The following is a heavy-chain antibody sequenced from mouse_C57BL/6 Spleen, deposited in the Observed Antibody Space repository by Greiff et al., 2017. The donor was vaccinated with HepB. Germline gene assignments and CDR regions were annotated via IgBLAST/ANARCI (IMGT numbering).Heavy chain of an antibody. J-gene: IGHJ1*03. CDR1: GYTFTSYW. V-gene: IGHV1-64*01. Sequence: QVQLQQPGAELVKPGASVKLSCKASGYTFTSYWMHWVKQRPGQGLEWIGMIHPNSGSTNYNEKFKSKATLTVDKSSSTAYMQLSSLTSEDSAVSYCARESDYGSRNFDVWGTGTTVTVSS. D-gene: IGHD1-1*01. CDR2: IHPNSGST. CDR3: ARESDYGSRNFDV.